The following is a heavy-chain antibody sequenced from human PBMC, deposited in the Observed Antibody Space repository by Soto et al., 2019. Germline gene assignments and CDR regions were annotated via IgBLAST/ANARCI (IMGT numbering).Heavy chain of an antibody. Sequence: GESLKISCKGSGYSFTIYWISWVRQMPGKGLEWMGRIDPSDSYSNYSPSFQGHVTISADKSISTAYLHWSSLKASDTAMYYCARHRYYDSSGYDAFDIWGQGTMVT. V-gene: IGHV5-10-1*01. CDR3: ARHRYYDSSGYDAFDI. CDR2: IDPSDSYS. CDR1: GYSFTIYW. D-gene: IGHD3-22*01. J-gene: IGHJ3*02.